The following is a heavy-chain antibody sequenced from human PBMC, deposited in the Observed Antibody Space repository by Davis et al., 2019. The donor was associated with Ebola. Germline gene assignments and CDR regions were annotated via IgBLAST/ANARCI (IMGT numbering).Heavy chain of an antibody. CDR1: GFSLSTSGVG. Sequence: SGPTLVKPTQTLTLTCTFSGFSLSTSGVGVGWIRQPPGKALEWLALIYWDDDKRYSPSLKSRLTITKDTSKNQVVLTMTNMDPVDTATYYCAHRRDWYYYGSGSYYTAFDYWGQGTLVTVSS. J-gene: IGHJ4*02. D-gene: IGHD3-10*01. V-gene: IGHV2-5*02. CDR2: IYWDDDK. CDR3: AHRRDWYYYGSGSYYTAFDY.